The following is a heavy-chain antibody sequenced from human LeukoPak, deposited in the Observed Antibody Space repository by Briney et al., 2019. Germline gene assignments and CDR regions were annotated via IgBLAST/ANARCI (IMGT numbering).Heavy chain of an antibody. Sequence: SQTLSLTCTVSGGSISSGGYYWGWIRQPPGEGLEWIGYIYDSGNIYESASTSYNPSLKSRVTISVDRSKNQFFLDLRSVTAADTAVYYCAREQYGGNPYWGQGTLVTVSS. D-gene: IGHD4-23*01. CDR3: AREQYGGNPY. CDR2: IYDSGNI. J-gene: IGHJ4*02. CDR1: GGSISSGGYY. V-gene: IGHV4-30-2*01.